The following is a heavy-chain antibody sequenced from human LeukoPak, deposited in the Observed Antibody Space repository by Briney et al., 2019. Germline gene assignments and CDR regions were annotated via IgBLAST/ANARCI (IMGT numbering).Heavy chain of an antibody. V-gene: IGHV4-39*01. D-gene: IGHD3-9*01. CDR3: ARLWGAVLRYFDWLPRNWYFDL. J-gene: IGHJ2*01. Sequence: SETLSLTCTVSGGSISSSSYYWGWIRQPPGKGLEWIGSIYYSGSTYYNPSLKSRVTISVDTSKNQFSLKLSSVTAADTAVYYCARLWGAVLRYFDWLPRNWYFDLWGRGTLVTVSS. CDR1: GGSISSSSYY. CDR2: IYYSGST.